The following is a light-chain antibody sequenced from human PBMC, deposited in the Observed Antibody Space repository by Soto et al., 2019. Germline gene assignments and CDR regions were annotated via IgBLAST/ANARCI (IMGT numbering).Light chain of an antibody. CDR1: QSVSSSS. J-gene: IGKJ5*01. V-gene: IGKV3-15*01. CDR3: QQYNNWPIT. Sequence: EIVLTQSPGTLSLSPGERATLSCRASQSVSSSSLAWYQQKRGQAPRLLIYGASTRATGIPARFSGSGSGTEFTLTISSLQSEDFAVYYCQQYNNWPITFGQGTRLEI. CDR2: GAS.